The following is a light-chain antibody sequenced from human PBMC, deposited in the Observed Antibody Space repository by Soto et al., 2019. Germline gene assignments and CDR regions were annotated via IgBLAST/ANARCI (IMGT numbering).Light chain of an antibody. V-gene: IGLV2-8*01. Sequence: HSALTQPPSASGSPGQSVTISCTGTSSDVGGYNYVSWYQQHPGKAPKLMIFAVSNRPSGVPDRFSGSKSGNTASLTVSGLQAEDEADYYCSSYAGSNNIVFGTGTKLTVL. CDR3: SSYAGSNNIV. CDR2: AVS. CDR1: SSDVGGYNY. J-gene: IGLJ1*01.